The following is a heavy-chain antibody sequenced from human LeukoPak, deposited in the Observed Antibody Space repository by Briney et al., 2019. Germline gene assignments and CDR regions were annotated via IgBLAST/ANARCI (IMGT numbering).Heavy chain of an antibody. J-gene: IGHJ4*02. Sequence: PSETLSLTCTVSGGSVSSGDYYWSWIRQHPGKGLEWIGYIYSSGTTYYNPSLKSRLTISVDTSKNQFSLKLSSVTAADTAVYYCARAAQNWNNAPYFDFWGQETLVTASS. CDR2: IYSSGTT. CDR1: GGSVSSGDYY. V-gene: IGHV4-31*03. CDR3: ARAAQNWNNAPYFDF. D-gene: IGHD1-1*01.